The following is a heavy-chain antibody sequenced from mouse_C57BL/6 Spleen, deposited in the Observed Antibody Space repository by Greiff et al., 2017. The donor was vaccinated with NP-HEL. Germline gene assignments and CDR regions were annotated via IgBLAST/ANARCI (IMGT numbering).Heavy chain of an antibody. CDR1: GYTFTDYY. Sequence: VQLQQSGAELVKPGASVKISCKASGYTFTDYYINWVKQRPGQGLEWIGKIGPGSGSTYYNEKFKGKATLTADKSSSTAYMQLSSLTSEDSAVYFCARRGYYGSRPYWYFDVWGTGTTVTVSS. J-gene: IGHJ1*03. CDR3: ARRGYYGSRPYWYFDV. CDR2: IGPGSGST. V-gene: IGHV1-77*01. D-gene: IGHD1-1*01.